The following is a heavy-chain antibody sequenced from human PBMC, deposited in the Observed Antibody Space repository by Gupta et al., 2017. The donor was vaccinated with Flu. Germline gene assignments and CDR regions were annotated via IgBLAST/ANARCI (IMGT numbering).Heavy chain of an antibody. CDR3: ARGPWFGELFRRTSIGMNV. D-gene: IGHD3-10*01. CDR2: VYHRGST. J-gene: IGHJ6*02. V-gene: IGHV4-59*01. CDR1: EDSFSSYS. Sequence: QVQLQESGPGLVKPSETLSLICNVSEDSFSSYSWSWIRQPPGRGLEWIGHVYHRGSTDYNPSLNNRVTISLDSSKNQFSLKLSSVTAADTAVYYCARGPWFGELFRRTSIGMNVWGQGTTVTVSS.